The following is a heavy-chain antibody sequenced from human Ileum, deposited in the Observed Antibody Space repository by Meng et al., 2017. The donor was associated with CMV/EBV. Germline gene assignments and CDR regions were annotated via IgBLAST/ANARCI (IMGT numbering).Heavy chain of an antibody. Sequence: GGSLRLSCAASGFTLSNYEMTWVRQAPGKGLDWVSHISSGGSTKYYADSVKGRFTISRDNAKNSLYLQMNSLRAEDTAVYYCATVVVAASDYWGQGTRVT. D-gene: IGHD2-15*01. J-gene: IGHJ4*02. CDR2: ISSGGSTK. CDR1: GFTLSNYE. CDR3: ATVVVAASDY. V-gene: IGHV3-48*03.